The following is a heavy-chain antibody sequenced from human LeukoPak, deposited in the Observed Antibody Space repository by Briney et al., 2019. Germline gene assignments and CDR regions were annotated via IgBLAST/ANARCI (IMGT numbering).Heavy chain of an antibody. D-gene: IGHD5-18*01. CDR1: GGTFSSYA. J-gene: IGHJ4*02. CDR2: IIPIFGTA. V-gene: IGHV1-69*13. CDR3: ARVEDGYSYGATFDY. Sequence: SVKVSCKASGGTFSSYAISWVRQAPGQGLDWMGGIIPIFGTANYAQKFQGRVTITADESTSTAYMELSSLRSEDTAVYYCARVEDGYSYGATFDYWGQGTLVTVSS.